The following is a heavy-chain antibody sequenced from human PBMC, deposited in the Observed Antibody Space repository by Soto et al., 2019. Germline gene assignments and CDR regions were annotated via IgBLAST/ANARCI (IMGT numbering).Heavy chain of an antibody. CDR2: ISAYSGNT. CDR3: ARQYDILTGYYLEVGY. CDR1: GYTFTSYG. J-gene: IGHJ4*02. Sequence: QVQLVQFGAEVKKPGASVKVSCKASGYTFTSYGISWVRQAPGQGLEWMGWISAYSGNTDYAQKLQGRVTMTTDTSTSTAYMELRSLRSDDTAVYYCARQYDILTGYYLEVGYWGQGTLVTVSS. D-gene: IGHD3-9*01. V-gene: IGHV1-18*01.